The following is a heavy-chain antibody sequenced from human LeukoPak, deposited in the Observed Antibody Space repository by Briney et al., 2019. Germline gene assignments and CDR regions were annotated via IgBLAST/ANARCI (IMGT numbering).Heavy chain of an antibody. D-gene: IGHD2-15*01. CDR2: IKSRTDGGTI. V-gene: IGHV3-15*01. Sequence: GGSLRLSCAASGFTFNKAWMSWVRQAPGKGLEWVGRIKSRTDGGTIDYAAPVKGRFTLSRDDSKNTVYLQMNRLKTEDTAVYYCTTEGYCSGDNCYSFDHWGQGSLVTVSS. CDR1: GFTFNKAW. J-gene: IGHJ4*02. CDR3: TTEGYCSGDNCYSFDH.